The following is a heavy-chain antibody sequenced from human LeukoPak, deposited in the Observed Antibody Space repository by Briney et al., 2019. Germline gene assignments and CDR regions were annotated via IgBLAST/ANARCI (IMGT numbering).Heavy chain of an antibody. D-gene: IGHD2-2*01. Sequence: GGSLRLSCAASGFTFSSYGMHWVRQAPGKGLEWVAFIRYDGSNKYYADSVKGRFTISRDNSKDTLYLQMNSLRAEDTAVYYCAKGYVVPGPYYFDYWGQGTLVTVSS. CDR1: GFTFSSYG. CDR3: AKGYVVPGPYYFDY. CDR2: IRYDGSNK. J-gene: IGHJ4*02. V-gene: IGHV3-30*02.